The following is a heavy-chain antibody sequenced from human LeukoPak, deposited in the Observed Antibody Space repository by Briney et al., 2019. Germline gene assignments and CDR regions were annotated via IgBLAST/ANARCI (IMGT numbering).Heavy chain of an antibody. V-gene: IGHV3-9*01. CDR3: ARVPRDQGPIGYFDL. J-gene: IGHJ2*01. CDR1: GFRFDDSA. CDR2: ISWNSGTI. Sequence: GGSLRLSCAASGFRFDDSAMHWVRQTPGKGLEWVSGISWNSGTIAYADSVKGRFTISRDNTKNSLYLQMNSLRAEDTALYYCARVPRDQGPIGYFDLWGRGTLVTVSS.